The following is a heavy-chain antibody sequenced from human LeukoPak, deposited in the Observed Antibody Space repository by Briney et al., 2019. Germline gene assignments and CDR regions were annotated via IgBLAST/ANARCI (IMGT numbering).Heavy chain of an antibody. CDR2: IYSGGST. V-gene: IGHV3-53*01. J-gene: IGHJ3*02. CDR1: GFTVSSNY. D-gene: IGHD2-21*02. CDR3: ARESVVVTRVNAFDI. Sequence: PGGSLRLSCAASGFTVSSNYMSWVRQAPGKGLEWVSVIYSGGSTYYADSVKGRFTISRDNSKNTLYLQMNSLRAEDTAVYYGARESVVVTRVNAFDIWGQGTMVTVSS.